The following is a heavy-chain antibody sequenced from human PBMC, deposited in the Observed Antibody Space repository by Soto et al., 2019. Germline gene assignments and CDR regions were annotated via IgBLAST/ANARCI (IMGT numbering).Heavy chain of an antibody. CDR3: AKDLHGDYVESYYYYGMDV. V-gene: IGHV3-23*01. J-gene: IGHJ6*02. D-gene: IGHD4-17*01. CDR2: ISGSGGST. Sequence: GGSLRLSCAASGFTFSSYAMSWVRQAPGKGLEWVSAISGSGGSTYYADSVKGRFTISRDNSKNTLYLQMNSLRAEDTAVYYCAKDLHGDYVESYYYYGMDVWGQGTTVTVSS. CDR1: GFTFSSYA.